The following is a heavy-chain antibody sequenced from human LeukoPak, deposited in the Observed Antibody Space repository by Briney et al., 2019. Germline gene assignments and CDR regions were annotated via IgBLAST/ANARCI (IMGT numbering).Heavy chain of an antibody. D-gene: IGHD1-14*01. CDR2: INTYNDKT. Sequence: GASVKVSCKASGYTFTGYYMHWVRQAPGQGLEWMGWINTYNDKTNYAQKFQGRGTLTTDTSTSTVYMELRSLTSDDTAVYYCARDGSYRHFDFWGQGTLVTVSS. J-gene: IGHJ4*02. V-gene: IGHV1-18*04. CDR1: GYTFTGYY. CDR3: ARDGSYRHFDF.